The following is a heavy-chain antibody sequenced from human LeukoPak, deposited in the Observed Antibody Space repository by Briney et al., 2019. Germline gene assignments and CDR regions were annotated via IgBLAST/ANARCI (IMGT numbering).Heavy chain of an antibody. CDR3: ARHADYGAYLDY. D-gene: IGHD4-17*01. CDR1: GGSISSYY. J-gene: IGHJ4*02. Sequence: KPSETLSLTCTVSGGSISSYYWSWIRQPPGKGLEWIGYIYYSGSTNHNPSLKSRVTASVDTSKNQFSLRLSLVTAADTAAYYCARHADYGAYLDYWGQGTLVTVSS. V-gene: IGHV4-59*08. CDR2: IYYSGST.